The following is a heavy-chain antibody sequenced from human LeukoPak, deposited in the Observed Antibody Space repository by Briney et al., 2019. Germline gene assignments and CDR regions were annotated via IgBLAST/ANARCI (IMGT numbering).Heavy chain of an antibody. CDR2: IKSDESIT. Sequence: GGSLRLSCAASGFTFSSSWMHWVRQAPGTGLVWVSHIKSDESITSYADSVKGRFTISGDNAKNTLYLQMNSLRAEDTAVYYCVRDRSYGMDVWGQGTTVTVSS. V-gene: IGHV3-74*01. J-gene: IGHJ6*02. CDR3: VRDRSYGMDV. CDR1: GFTFSSSW.